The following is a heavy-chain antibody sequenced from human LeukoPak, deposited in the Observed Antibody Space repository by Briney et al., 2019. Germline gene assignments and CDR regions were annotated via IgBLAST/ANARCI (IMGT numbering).Heavy chain of an antibody. Sequence: GGSLRLSCVASGFTFSSYDMNWVRQAPGKGLEWVSFISSSGSSIHYADSVKGRFSISRDNAKNSLYLQTNSLRAEDTAVYYCVRGLHYGDLYFDDWGQGTLVTVSS. V-gene: IGHV3-48*03. CDR3: VRGLHYGDLYFDD. J-gene: IGHJ4*02. CDR2: ISSSGSSI. D-gene: IGHD4-17*01. CDR1: GFTFSSYD.